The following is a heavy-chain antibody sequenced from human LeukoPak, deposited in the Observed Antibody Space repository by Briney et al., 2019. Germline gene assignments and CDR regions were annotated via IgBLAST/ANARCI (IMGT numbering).Heavy chain of an antibody. D-gene: IGHD2-21*02. CDR1: GFTFDDYA. J-gene: IGHJ4*02. CDR3: ARDRGDWLPRDIDY. V-gene: IGHV3-9*01. CDR2: ISWNSGSI. Sequence: HPGGSLRLSCAASGFTFDDYAMHWVRQAPGKGLEWVSGISWNSGSIGYADSVKGRFTISRDNAKNSLYLQMNSLRAEDTAVYYCARDRGDWLPRDIDYWGQGTLVTVSS.